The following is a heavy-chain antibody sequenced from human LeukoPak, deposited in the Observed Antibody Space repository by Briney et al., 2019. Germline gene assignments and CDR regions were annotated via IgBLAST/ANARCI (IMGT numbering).Heavy chain of an antibody. CDR1: GGSISSYY. CDR2: IYYSGST. Sequence: SETLPLTCTVSGGSISSYYWSWIRQPPGKGLEWIGYIYYSGSTNYNPSLKSRVTISVDTSKNQFSLKLSSVTAADTAVYYCARDPGRYDILTGYNDAFDIWGQGTMVTVSS. D-gene: IGHD3-9*01. V-gene: IGHV4-59*01. CDR3: ARDPGRYDILTGYNDAFDI. J-gene: IGHJ3*02.